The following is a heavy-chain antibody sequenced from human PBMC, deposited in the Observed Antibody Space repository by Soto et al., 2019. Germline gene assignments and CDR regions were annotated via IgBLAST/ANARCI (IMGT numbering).Heavy chain of an antibody. J-gene: IGHJ6*02. Sequence: QVQLQQWGAGLLKPSETLSLTCAVYGGSFSGYYWSWIRQPPGKGLEWIGEINHSGSTNYNPSLKSRVTISVDTSKNQFSLKLSSVTAADTAVYYCARVGKKYYYYYGMDVWGQGTTVTVSS. V-gene: IGHV4-34*01. D-gene: IGHD1-26*01. CDR2: INHSGST. CDR1: GGSFSGYY. CDR3: ARVGKKYYYYYGMDV.